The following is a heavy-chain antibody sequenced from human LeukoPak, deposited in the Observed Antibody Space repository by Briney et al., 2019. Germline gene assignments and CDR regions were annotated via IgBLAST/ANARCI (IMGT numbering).Heavy chain of an antibody. CDR3: AKGAVSGPKIDY. Sequence: GGSLRLSCAASGFTFSTYAMSWVRQAPGKGLELVSAISGSGGSTYYADSVKGRLTISRDNSKNTLYLQMNSLRAEDTAVYYCAKGAVSGPKIDYWGQGTLVTVSS. D-gene: IGHD6-19*01. CDR1: GFTFSTYA. CDR2: ISGSGGST. J-gene: IGHJ4*02. V-gene: IGHV3-23*01.